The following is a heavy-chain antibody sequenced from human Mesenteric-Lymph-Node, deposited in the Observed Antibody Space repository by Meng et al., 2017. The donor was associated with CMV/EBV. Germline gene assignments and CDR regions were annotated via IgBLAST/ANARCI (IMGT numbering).Heavy chain of an antibody. CDR2: VNHSGTT. D-gene: IGHD3-22*01. Sequence: GSLRLSCAVYGGSFSGYYWNWIRQPPGKGLEWIGEVNHSGTTNYNPSLKSRVTISVDTSKNQVSLKLTSVTAADTAVYYCARGYSRGSAYYGYWGQGTLVTVSS. V-gene: IGHV4-34*01. CDR3: ARGYSRGSAYYGY. CDR1: GGSFSGYY. J-gene: IGHJ4*02.